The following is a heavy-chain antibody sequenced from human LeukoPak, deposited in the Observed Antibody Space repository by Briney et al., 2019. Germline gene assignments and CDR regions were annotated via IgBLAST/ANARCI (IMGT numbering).Heavy chain of an antibody. Sequence: ASVKVSCKASGYTSTGYYMHWVRQAPGQGLERMGWINPNSGGTNYAQKFQGRVTMTRDTSISTAYMELSRLRSDDTAVYYCARELPTRYTIFDYWGQGTLVTVSS. V-gene: IGHV1-2*02. D-gene: IGHD1-14*01. CDR2: INPNSGGT. CDR1: GYTSTGYY. CDR3: ARELPTRYTIFDY. J-gene: IGHJ4*02.